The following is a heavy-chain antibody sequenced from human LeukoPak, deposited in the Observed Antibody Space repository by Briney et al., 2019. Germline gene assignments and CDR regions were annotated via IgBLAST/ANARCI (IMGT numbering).Heavy chain of an antibody. CDR3: AKDQIQLWIVDY. CDR2: ISGSGDST. CDR1: GFTFSSYA. J-gene: IGHJ4*02. Sequence: GGSLRLSCAASGFTFSSYAMGWVRQAPGKGLEWVSAISGSGDSTYYADSVKGRFTISRDNSKNTLYLQMNSLRAEDTAVYYCAKDQIQLWIVDYWGQGTLVTVSS. D-gene: IGHD5-18*01. V-gene: IGHV3-23*01.